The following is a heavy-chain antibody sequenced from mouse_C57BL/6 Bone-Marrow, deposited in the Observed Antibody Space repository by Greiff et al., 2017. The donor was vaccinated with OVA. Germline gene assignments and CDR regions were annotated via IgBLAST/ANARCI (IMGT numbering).Heavy chain of an antibody. J-gene: IGHJ2*01. Sequence: VQLQQSGAELVRPGTSVKVSCKASGYAFTNYLIEWVKQRPGQGLEWIGVINPGSGGTNYNEKFKGKATLTADKSSSTAYMQLSSLTSEDSAVYFCARKFDYWGKGTTLTVSS. V-gene: IGHV1-54*01. CDR2: INPGSGGT. CDR1: GYAFTNYL. CDR3: ARKFDY.